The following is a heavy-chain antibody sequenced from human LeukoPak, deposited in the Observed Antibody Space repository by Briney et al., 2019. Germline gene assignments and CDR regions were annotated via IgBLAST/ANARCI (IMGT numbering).Heavy chain of an antibody. V-gene: IGHV3-23*01. CDR2: ISGDGVSP. Sequence: GGSLRLSCSASGFTFNNYALTWVRQTPGKGLEYVSAISGDGVSPYYADPVRGRFTISGDNSKNTLYLQMNSLRVEDTAVYFCARDPGAFPYFFDSWGQGTLATVSS. J-gene: IGHJ4*02. CDR3: ARDPGAFPYFFDS. D-gene: IGHD4/OR15-4a*01. CDR1: GFTFNNYA.